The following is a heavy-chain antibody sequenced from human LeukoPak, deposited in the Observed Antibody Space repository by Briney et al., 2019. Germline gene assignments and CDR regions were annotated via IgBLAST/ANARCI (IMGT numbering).Heavy chain of an antibody. D-gene: IGHD3-22*01. CDR1: GYIFTNYG. Sequence: ASVKVSCKASGYIFTNYGISWVRQAPGQGLEWMGWISAYNGNTNYAQKFQGRVTITADESTSTAYMELSSLRSEDTAVYYCARDRSPYDSSGYRDAFDIWGQGTMVTVSS. CDR2: ISAYNGNT. J-gene: IGHJ3*02. CDR3: ARDRSPYDSSGYRDAFDI. V-gene: IGHV1-18*01.